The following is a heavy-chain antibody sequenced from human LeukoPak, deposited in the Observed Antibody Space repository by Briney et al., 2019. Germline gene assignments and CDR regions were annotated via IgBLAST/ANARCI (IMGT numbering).Heavy chain of an antibody. CDR3: SGPGEKRWLQFYLFDY. CDR1: GGSIGSASSY. CDR2: MYYTGGT. V-gene: IGHV4-39*01. J-gene: IGHJ4*02. Sequence: PSETLSLTCTVSGGSIGSASSYWAWIRQPPGKGLEWIGIMYYTGGTYYNPSLKSRVTISGDTSKNQFSLKLSPVTAADTAVYYCSGPGEKRWLQFYLFDYWGQGTLVTVSS. D-gene: IGHD5-24*01.